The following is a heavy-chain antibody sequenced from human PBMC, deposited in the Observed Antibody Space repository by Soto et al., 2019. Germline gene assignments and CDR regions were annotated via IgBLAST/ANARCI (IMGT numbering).Heavy chain of an antibody. CDR3: ARDLYSYGYDYGMDV. D-gene: IGHD5-18*01. CDR2: ISSSSSYT. Sequence: PWGSLRLSCAASGLTFSDYYMSWIRQAPGKGLEWVSYISSSSSYTNYADSVKGRFTISRDNAKNSLYLQMNSLRAEDTAVYYCARDLYSYGYDYGMDVWGQGTTVTVSS. CDR1: GLTFSDYY. V-gene: IGHV3-11*06. J-gene: IGHJ6*02.